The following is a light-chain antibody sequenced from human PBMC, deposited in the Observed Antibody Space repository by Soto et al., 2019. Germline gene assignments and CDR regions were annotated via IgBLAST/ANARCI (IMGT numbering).Light chain of an antibody. CDR2: AAY. CDR1: QSISRF. V-gene: IGKV1-39*01. CDR3: QQRYVATWT. Sequence: DVHMTQSPSALSASVEDRGTITCRARQSISRFLNWYKQKRGEAPKLFIYAAYRMQSGVPSRFSGGGSGTELTLTISSLLHEDFATYYCQQRYVATWTFGKGTKVDI. J-gene: IGKJ1*01.